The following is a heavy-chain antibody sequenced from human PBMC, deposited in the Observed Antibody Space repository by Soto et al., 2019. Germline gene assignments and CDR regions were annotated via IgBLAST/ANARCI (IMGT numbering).Heavy chain of an antibody. Sequence: ASVKVSCKASGYSFTAYRIHWVRQAPGQGLEWMGWTSGYSGNSKYAQKFQGRVTMTTDTSTNTGYMEMRSLTSDDTAVYYCARDIFGHVDAFDLWGQGTMVTVSS. CDR3: ARDIFGHVDAFDL. CDR1: GYSFTAYR. V-gene: IGHV1-18*01. J-gene: IGHJ3*01. CDR2: TSGYSGNS. D-gene: IGHD3-3*02.